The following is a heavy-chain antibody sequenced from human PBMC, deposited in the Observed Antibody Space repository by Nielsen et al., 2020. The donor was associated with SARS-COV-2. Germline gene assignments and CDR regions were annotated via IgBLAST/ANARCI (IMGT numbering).Heavy chain of an antibody. CDR2: IKQDGSEK. V-gene: IGHV3-7*03. CDR1: GFTFSSYW. Sequence: GGSLRLSCAASGFTFSSYWMSWVRQAPGKGLEWVANIKQDGSEKYYVDSVKGHFTISRDNSNNTVYLQMNSLRADDTAVYYCAKGKRFLEWLHYYYAMDVWGQGTLVTVSS. J-gene: IGHJ6*02. D-gene: IGHD3-3*01. CDR3: AKGKRFLEWLHYYYAMDV.